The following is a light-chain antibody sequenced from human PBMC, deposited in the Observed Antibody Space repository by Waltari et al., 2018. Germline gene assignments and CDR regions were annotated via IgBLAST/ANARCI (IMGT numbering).Light chain of an antibody. Sequence: QPALTQPASGSGSPGQSITISCTGTSLDVGNNNHVCWYQKHPDKVPKPIIDEVSKRPSGVSDRFSGSKSGNTASLTISGLQAEDEADYYCLSYAATVSFGFGGGTKLTVL. CDR2: EVS. V-gene: IGLV2-23*02. CDR1: SLDVGNNNH. CDR3: LSYAATVSFG. J-gene: IGLJ2*01.